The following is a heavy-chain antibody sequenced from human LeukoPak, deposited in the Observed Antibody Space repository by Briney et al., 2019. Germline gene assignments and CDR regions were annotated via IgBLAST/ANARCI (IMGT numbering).Heavy chain of an antibody. CDR2: IKQDGSDK. V-gene: IGHV3-7*03. CDR1: GFTFSRYW. J-gene: IGHJ1*01. Sequence: GGSLRLSCAASGFTFSRYWMSWVRQTPERGLECVANIKQDGSDKFYVDSVRGRFTISRDNAKNSLYLQMNSLRVEDTALYYCARDPWADSSGFPLHHWGQGTLVTVSS. CDR3: ARDPWADSSGFPLHH. D-gene: IGHD3-22*01.